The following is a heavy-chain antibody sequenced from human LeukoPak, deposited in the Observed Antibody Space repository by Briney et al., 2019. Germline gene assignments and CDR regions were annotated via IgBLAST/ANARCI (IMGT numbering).Heavy chain of an antibody. Sequence: GGSLRLSCAASGFTFSSYWMHWVRQAPGKGLVWVSRIYSDGTSTSYADSVKGRFTISRDNAKNTLYLQMNSLRAEDTAVYYCARDPVFFVHSGGYSNAYATFDIWGQGTMVTVSS. V-gene: IGHV3-74*01. J-gene: IGHJ3*02. CDR1: GFTFSSYW. CDR3: ARDPVFFVHSGGYSNAYATFDI. D-gene: IGHD5-18*01. CDR2: IYSDGTST.